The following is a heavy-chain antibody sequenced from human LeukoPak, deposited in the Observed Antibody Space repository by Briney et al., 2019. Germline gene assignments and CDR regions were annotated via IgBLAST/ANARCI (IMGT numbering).Heavy chain of an antibody. D-gene: IGHD3-22*01. V-gene: IGHV3-11*04. Sequence: GGSLTLSCVLSGFTLSDYYMRWIRQAPGEGLEWISYISNNGRDKYYADSVKGRFTSSKDDAKNSLYLQMNSLRAEDTAVYYCAKTLYDTSGYYYAGFDYWGQGTRVTVSS. CDR1: GFTLSDYY. CDR2: ISNNGRDK. J-gene: IGHJ4*02. CDR3: AKTLYDTSGYYYAGFDY.